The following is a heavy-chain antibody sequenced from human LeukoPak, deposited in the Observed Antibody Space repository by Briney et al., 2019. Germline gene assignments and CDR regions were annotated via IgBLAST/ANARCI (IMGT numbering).Heavy chain of an antibody. CDR1: EYTFTAYY. D-gene: IGHD3-22*01. J-gene: IGHJ4*02. Sequence: ASVKVSCKASEYTFTAYYIHWVRQAPGQGLEWMGWISPNSGGTNYGQKFQGRVTMTWDTSINTAYMDLSRLTSDDTAIYYCGRGSEGGKWLDYWGQGTLVTVSS. CDR3: GRGSEGGKWLDY. V-gene: IGHV1-2*02. CDR2: ISPNSGGT.